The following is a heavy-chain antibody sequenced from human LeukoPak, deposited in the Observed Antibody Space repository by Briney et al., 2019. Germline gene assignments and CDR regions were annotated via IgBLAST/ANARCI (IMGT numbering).Heavy chain of an antibody. CDR2: IWYDGGNK. J-gene: IGHJ4*02. CDR3: ARDSFVGGGSYFDY. CDR1: GFTFSSYG. D-gene: IGHD1-26*01. Sequence: GRSLRLSCAASGFTFSSYGMHWVRQAPGKGLEWVAVIWYDGGNKYYADSVKGRFTISRDNSKNTLYLQMNSLRAEDTAVYCCARDSFVGGGSYFDYWGQGTLVTVSS. V-gene: IGHV3-33*01.